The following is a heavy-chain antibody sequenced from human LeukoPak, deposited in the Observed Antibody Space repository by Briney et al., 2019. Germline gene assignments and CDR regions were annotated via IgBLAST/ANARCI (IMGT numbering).Heavy chain of an antibody. V-gene: IGHV1-3*01. J-gene: IGHJ6*04. D-gene: IGHD2-2*01. Sequence: ASVKVSCKASGYTFTSYAMHWVRQAPGQRLEWMGWINAGNGNTKYSQKFQGRVTIIRDTSASTAYMELSSLRSEDTAVYYCARMPYCSSTSCYLDYYGMDVWGKGTTVTVSS. CDR3: ARMPYCSSTSCYLDYYGMDV. CDR1: GYTFTSYA. CDR2: INAGNGNT.